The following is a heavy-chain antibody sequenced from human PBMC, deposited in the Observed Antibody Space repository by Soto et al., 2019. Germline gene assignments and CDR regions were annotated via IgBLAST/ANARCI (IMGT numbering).Heavy chain of an antibody. J-gene: IGHJ4*02. CDR3: ARPDIVAAIGGALDC. CDR2: IWNDGTSR. Sequence: QVQLVESGGGVVQPGRSLRLSCAASGFTFSNYGMHWVRQAPGKGLEWVAVIWNDGTSRYYADSVKGRFTISRDNSKNTLFLQMNNLRAEYTAVYYCARPDIVAAIGGALDCWGQGTLVTVSS. D-gene: IGHD5-12*01. V-gene: IGHV3-33*01. CDR1: GFTFSNYG.